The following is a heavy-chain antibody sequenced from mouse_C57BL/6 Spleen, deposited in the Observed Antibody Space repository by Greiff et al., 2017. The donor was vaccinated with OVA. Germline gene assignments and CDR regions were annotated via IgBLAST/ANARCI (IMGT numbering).Heavy chain of an antibody. CDR2: ISYSGST. V-gene: IGHV3-1*01. J-gene: IGHJ3*01. CDR1: GYSITSGYD. CDR3: ARADDYPAWFAY. Sequence: VQLKESGPGMVKPSQSLSLTCTVTGYSITSGYDWHWIRHFPGNKLEWMGYISYSGSTNYNPSLKSRISITHDTSKNHFFLKLNSVTTEDTATYYCARADDYPAWFAYWGQGTLVTVSA. D-gene: IGHD2-4*01.